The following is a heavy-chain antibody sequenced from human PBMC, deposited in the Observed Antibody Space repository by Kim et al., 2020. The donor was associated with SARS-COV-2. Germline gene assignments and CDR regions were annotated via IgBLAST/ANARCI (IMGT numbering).Heavy chain of an antibody. Sequence: YYVDSVKGRFTVARDNTKNSLYLQMNSLRFEDTALYYCAALDSAQVPGGAWGQGTMVTVSS. D-gene: IGHD3-10*01. CDR3: AALDSAQVPGGA. J-gene: IGHJ4*02. V-gene: IGHV3-7*01.